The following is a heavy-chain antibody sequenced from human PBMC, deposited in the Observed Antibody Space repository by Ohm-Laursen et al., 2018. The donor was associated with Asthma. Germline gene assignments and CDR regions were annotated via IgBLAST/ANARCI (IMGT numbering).Heavy chain of an antibody. CDR3: ARDVMEWYLPAFDF. V-gene: IGHV3-30*03. CDR2: ISYDGSNK. J-gene: IGHJ4*02. CDR1: GFALSPYD. D-gene: IGHD3-3*01. Sequence: SLRLSCAASGFALSPYDMHWVRQAPGKGLEWVAVISYDGSNKYYADSVKGRFTISRDNSKNTLYLQMNSLRPDDTAVYYCARDVMEWYLPAFDFWGQGTLVTVSS.